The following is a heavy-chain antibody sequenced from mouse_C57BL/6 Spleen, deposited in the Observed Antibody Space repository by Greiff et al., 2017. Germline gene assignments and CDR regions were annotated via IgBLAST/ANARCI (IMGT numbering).Heavy chain of an antibody. CDR3: ARSLITTVVAPSLNY. CDR1: GYTFTSYW. V-gene: IGHV1-53*01. J-gene: IGHJ2*01. CDR2: INPSNGGT. Sequence: VKLQQPGTELVKPGASVKLSCKASGYTFTSYWMHWVKQRPGQGLEWIGNINPSNGGTNYNEKFKSKATLTVDKSSSTAYMQLSSLTSEDSAVYYCARSLITTVVAPSLNYWGQGTTLTVSS. D-gene: IGHD1-1*01.